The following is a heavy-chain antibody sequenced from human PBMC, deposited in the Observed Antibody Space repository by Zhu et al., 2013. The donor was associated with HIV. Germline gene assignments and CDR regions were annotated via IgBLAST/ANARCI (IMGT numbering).Heavy chain of an antibody. Sequence: VQLVQSGAEVKKPGASVKVSCQTSGYPFTNYDIHWVRQSTGQGLEWMGWMNPDSGNTGYAQKFQGRVTITRDTSISTAYMELNSLTSDDTAVYYYARHFGMINWFDIWGQGTLVTVSS. CDR1: GYPFTNYD. CDR2: MNPDSGNT. V-gene: IGHV1-8*03. D-gene: IGHD3-16*01. CDR3: ARHFGMINWFDI. J-gene: IGHJ5*02.